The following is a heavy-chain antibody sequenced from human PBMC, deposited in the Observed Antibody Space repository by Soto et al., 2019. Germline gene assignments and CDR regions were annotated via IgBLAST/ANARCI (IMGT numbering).Heavy chain of an antibody. CDR3: ARNNGGLDSSPGADYYYYYGMDV. CDR2: IIPIFGTA. CDR1: GGTFSSYA. D-gene: IGHD6-6*01. J-gene: IGHJ6*02. V-gene: IGHV1-69*13. Sequence: GASVKVSCKASGGTFSSYAISWVRQAPGQGREWMGGIIPIFGTANYAQKFQGRVTITADESTSTAYMELSSLRSEDTAVYYCARNNGGLDSSPGADYYYYYGMDVWGQGTTVTVSS.